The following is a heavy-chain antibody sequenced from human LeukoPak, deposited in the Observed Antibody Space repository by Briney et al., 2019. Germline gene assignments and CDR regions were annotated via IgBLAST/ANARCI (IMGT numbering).Heavy chain of an antibody. V-gene: IGHV3-7*03. J-gene: IGHJ4*02. Sequence: GGSLRLSCAASGFMFSSNWMSWVRLAPGKGLEWVANIKEDGTETYYVDSVKGRFTISRDNAKNSLYLQMNSLRVEDTAVYYCARGYYDILTGYSHFDYWGPGTLVTVSS. CDR1: GFMFSSNW. CDR3: ARGYYDILTGYSHFDY. CDR2: IKEDGTET. D-gene: IGHD3-9*01.